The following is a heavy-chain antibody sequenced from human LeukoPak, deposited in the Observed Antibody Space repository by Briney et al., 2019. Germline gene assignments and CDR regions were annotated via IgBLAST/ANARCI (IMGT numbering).Heavy chain of an antibody. V-gene: IGHV4-34*01. J-gene: IGHJ5*02. CDR3: ARVAGKCYDFWSGYRNGFDP. CDR1: GGSFSGYY. CDR2: INHSGST. D-gene: IGHD3-3*01. Sequence: SETLSLTCAVYGGSFSGYYWSWIRQPPGKGLEWIGEINHSGSTNYNPSLKSRVTISVDTSRNQFSLKLSSVTAADTAVYYCARVAGKCYDFWSGYRNGFDPWGQGTLVTVSS.